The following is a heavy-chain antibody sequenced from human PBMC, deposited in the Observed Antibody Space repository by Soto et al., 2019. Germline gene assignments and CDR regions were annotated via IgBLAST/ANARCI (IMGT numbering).Heavy chain of an antibody. Sequence: QVQLQESGPGLVKPSQTLSLTCNVSGGSISSGTSYWTWIRQHPGEGLEWIGDIYFTGATYSNPSLRSRLTMSVDTSKNQFSLKLTSVTAADTATYYCASIPRRGYSYGIDYWGQGTLVTVSS. D-gene: IGHD2-21*02. J-gene: IGHJ4*02. CDR2: IYFTGAT. CDR1: GGSISSGTSY. V-gene: IGHV4-31*03. CDR3: ASIPRRGYSYGIDY.